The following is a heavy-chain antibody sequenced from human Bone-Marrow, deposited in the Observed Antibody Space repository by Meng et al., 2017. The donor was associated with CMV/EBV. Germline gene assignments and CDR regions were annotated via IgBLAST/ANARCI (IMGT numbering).Heavy chain of an antibody. Sequence: GESLKISCAASGFTFSSYGMHWVRQAPGKGLEWVSSISSSSSYIYYADSVKGRLTISRDNAKNSLYLQMNSLRAEDTAVYYCAREFLGYDFWSGYYIGAPYYYYGMDVWGQGTTVTVSS. V-gene: IGHV3-21*01. J-gene: IGHJ6*02. CDR2: ISSSSSYI. CDR1: GFTFSSYG. CDR3: AREFLGYDFWSGYYIGAPYYYYGMDV. D-gene: IGHD3-3*01.